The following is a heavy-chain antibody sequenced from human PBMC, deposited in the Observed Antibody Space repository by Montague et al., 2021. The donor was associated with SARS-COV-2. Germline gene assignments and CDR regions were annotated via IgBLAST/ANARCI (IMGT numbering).Heavy chain of an antibody. Sequence: RLSWSASGFICSSYEMNWGRQDAETGLERIPYISISGRRSTKHYTDSVKGRFTISRNNAKNSLYLQMNSLRVEDTAIYYCARDRDWDDWCGMDVWGQGTTVTVSS. D-gene: IGHD2-21*01. J-gene: IGHJ6*02. CDR2: ISISGRRSTK. CDR3: ARDRDWDDWCGMDV. V-gene: IGHV3-48*03. CDR1: GFICSSYE.